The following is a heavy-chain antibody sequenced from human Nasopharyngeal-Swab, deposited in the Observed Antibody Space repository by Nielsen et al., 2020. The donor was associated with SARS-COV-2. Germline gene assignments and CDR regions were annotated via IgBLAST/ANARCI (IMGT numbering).Heavy chain of an antibody. Sequence: GVLKISCAASGFTFSSYWMSWVRQAPGKGLEWVANIKQDGSEKYYVDSVKGRFTISRDNAKNSLYLQMNSLRAEDTAVYYCARDYDFWGYYYGMDVWGQGTTVTVSS. J-gene: IGHJ6*02. V-gene: IGHV3-7*03. CDR3: ARDYDFWGYYYGMDV. CDR1: GFTFSSYW. D-gene: IGHD3-3*01. CDR2: IKQDGSEK.